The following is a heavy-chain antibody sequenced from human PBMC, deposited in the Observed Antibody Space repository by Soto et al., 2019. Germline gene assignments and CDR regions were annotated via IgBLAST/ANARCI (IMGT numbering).Heavy chain of an antibody. Sequence: QVQLVESGGGVVQPGRSLRLSCAASGFTFSSYGMHWVRQAPGKGLEWVAVISYDGSNKYYADSVKGRFTISRDNSKNTLYLQMNSLRAEDTAVYYCVKDPYSGSYYPFDYWGQGTLVTVSS. CDR3: VKDPYSGSYYPFDY. CDR1: GFTFSSYG. D-gene: IGHD1-26*01. CDR2: ISYDGSNK. J-gene: IGHJ4*02. V-gene: IGHV3-30*18.